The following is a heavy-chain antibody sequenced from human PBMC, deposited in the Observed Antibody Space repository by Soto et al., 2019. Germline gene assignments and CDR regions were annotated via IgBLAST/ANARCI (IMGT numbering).Heavy chain of an antibody. V-gene: IGHV3-73*01. D-gene: IGHD3-22*01. Sequence: PGGSLRLSCEASGFTFSGSAMHWVRQASGKGLEWVGRIRSKANSYATAYAASVKGRFSISRDESKNTAYLQMNRLKTEDTAVYYCTSHSPDDMIRKWSQGTQVTVSS. CDR2: IRSKANSYAT. J-gene: IGHJ4*02. CDR3: TSHSPDDMIRK. CDR1: GFTFSGSA.